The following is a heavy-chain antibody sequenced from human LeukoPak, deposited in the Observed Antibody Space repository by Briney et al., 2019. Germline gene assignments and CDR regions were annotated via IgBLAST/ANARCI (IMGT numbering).Heavy chain of an antibody. V-gene: IGHV1-69*04. CDR3: ARACSGGSCYENWFDP. D-gene: IGHD2-15*01. CDR1: GGTFSSYA. J-gene: IGHJ5*02. CDR2: IIPILGIA. Sequence: ASVKVSCKASGGTFSSYAISWVRQAPGQGLEWMGRIIPILGIANYAQKFQGRVTITADKSTSTAYMELSSLRSEDTAVYYCARACSGGSCYENWFDPWGQGTLVTVSS.